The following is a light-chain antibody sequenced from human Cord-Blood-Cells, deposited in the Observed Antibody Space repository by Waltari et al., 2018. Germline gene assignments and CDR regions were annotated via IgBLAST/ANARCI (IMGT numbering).Light chain of an antibody. CDR1: QNISSY. V-gene: IGKV1-39*01. CDR2: AAS. J-gene: IGKJ2*01. CDR3: QQSYSTPMYT. Sequence: DIQMTQSPSSLSASVGDRVTITCRASQNISSYLNWYQQKPGKAPKLLIYAASSLKSGVPSRFSGSGSGTDFTLTISSLQPEDFATYYCQQSYSTPMYTFGQGTKLEIK.